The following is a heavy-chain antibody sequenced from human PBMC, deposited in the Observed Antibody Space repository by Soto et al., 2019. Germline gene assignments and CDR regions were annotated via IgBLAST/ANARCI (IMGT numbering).Heavy chain of an antibody. J-gene: IGHJ5*02. V-gene: IGHV4-38-2*01. Sequence: SETLSLTCAVSGYSISSGYYWGWIRRPPGKGLEWIGSIYHSGSTYYNPSLKSRVTISVDTSKNQFPLKLSSVTAADTAVYYCARCPADCSSTSCYILFWFDPWGQGTLVTVSS. CDR3: ARCPADCSSTSCYILFWFDP. D-gene: IGHD2-2*02. CDR1: GYSISSGYY. CDR2: IYHSGST.